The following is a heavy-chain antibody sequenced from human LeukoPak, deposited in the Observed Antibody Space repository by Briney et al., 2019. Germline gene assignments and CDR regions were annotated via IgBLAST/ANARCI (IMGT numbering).Heavy chain of an antibody. J-gene: IGHJ5*02. CDR2: INHSGST. V-gene: IGHV4-34*01. CDR1: GGSFSGYY. CDR3: ARGVRGGTLNSSIKGFDP. Sequence: SETLSLTCAVYGGSFSGYYWSWIRQPPGKGLEWIGEINHSGSTNYNPSLKSRVTISVDTSKNQFPLKLSSVTAADTAVYYCARGVRGGTLNSSIKGFDPWGQGTLVTVSS. D-gene: IGHD6-13*01.